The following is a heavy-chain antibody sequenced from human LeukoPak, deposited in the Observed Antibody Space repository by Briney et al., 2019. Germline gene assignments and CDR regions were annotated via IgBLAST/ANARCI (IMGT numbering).Heavy chain of an antibody. Sequence: PSETLSLTCTVSGVSISSSSYDWGWIRQPPGKGVEWIGSIDYSGSTYYHPSLKSRVTVSVDTSKNQFSLKLSSVTAADTAVYYCARRNYDFWSGYYKYFDYWGQGTLVTVSS. V-gene: IGHV4-39*01. CDR3: ARRNYDFWSGYYKYFDY. CDR2: IDYSGST. D-gene: IGHD3-3*01. CDR1: GVSISSSSYD. J-gene: IGHJ4*02.